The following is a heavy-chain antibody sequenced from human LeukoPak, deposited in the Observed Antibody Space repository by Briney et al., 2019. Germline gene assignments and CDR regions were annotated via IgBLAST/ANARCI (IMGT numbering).Heavy chain of an antibody. CDR3: ARHHNGWSDY. J-gene: IGHJ4*02. CDR2: IYYSGST. D-gene: IGHD6-19*01. V-gene: IGHV4-39*01. CDR1: GGSISSSSYY. Sequence: SETLSLTCTVSGGSISSSSYYWGWIRQPPGKGLEWIGSIYYSGSTYYNPSLKSRVTISVDTSKNQFSLKLSSVTAADTAVYYCARHHNGWSDYWGQGTLVTVSS.